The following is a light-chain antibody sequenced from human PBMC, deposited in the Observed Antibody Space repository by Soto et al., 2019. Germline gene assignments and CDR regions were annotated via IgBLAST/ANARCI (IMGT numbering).Light chain of an antibody. CDR1: QSINKY. V-gene: IGKV1-39*01. CDR2: TAS. Sequence: DIQMTQSPSSLSASVGDRVTITCRASQSINKYLHWYQQKPGKAPKLLIYTASSLESGVPSRFSGSGSGTDFTLTISSLQPEDFASYFCHQSYRAPHTFDQGTKLEIK. CDR3: HQSYRAPHT. J-gene: IGKJ2*01.